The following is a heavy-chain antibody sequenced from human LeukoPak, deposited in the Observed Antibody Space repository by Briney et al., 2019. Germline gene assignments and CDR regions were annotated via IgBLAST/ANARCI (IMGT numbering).Heavy chain of an antibody. V-gene: IGHV4-34*01. CDR3: ARGAYCSSTSCYSLLRLYYYYGMDV. Sequence: PSETLSLTCAVYGGSFSGYYWSWIRQPPGKGLEWIGEINHSGSTNYNPSLKSRVTISVDTSKNQFSLKLSSATAADTAVYYCARGAYCSSTSCYSLLRLYYYYGMDVWGQGTTVTVSS. CDR1: GGSFSGYY. J-gene: IGHJ6*02. D-gene: IGHD2-2*01. CDR2: INHSGST.